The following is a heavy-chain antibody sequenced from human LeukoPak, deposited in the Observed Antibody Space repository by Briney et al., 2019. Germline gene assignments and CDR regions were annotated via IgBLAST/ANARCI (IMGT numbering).Heavy chain of an antibody. V-gene: IGHV1-2*02. CDR2: INPNSGGT. CDR3: ARVVFSGSYRSPFDY. J-gene: IGHJ4*02. D-gene: IGHD1-26*01. CDR1: GYTFTGYY. Sequence: ASVKVSCKASGYTFTGYYMHWVRQAPGQGLEWMGWINPNSGGTNYAQKFQGRVTMTRDTSISTAYMELSRLRSDDTAVYYCARVVFSGSYRSPFDYWGQGTLVTVSS.